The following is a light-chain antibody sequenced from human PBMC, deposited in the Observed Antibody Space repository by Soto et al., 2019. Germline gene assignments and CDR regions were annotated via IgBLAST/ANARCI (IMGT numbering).Light chain of an antibody. J-gene: IGLJ2*01. V-gene: IGLV3-21*04. Sequence: SSELTQPPSVSVAPGKTARITCGESDIGSKSVHWYLQKPGQAPVLVIYYDRHRPSGIPERFSGSNSGNTATLTISRVEAGDEADYYCQVWDSGSEHVVFGGGTKLTVL. CDR2: YDR. CDR3: QVWDSGSEHVV. CDR1: DIGSKS.